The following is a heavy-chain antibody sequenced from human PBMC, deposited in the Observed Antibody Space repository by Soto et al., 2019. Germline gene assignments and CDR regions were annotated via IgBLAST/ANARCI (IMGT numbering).Heavy chain of an antibody. D-gene: IGHD3-10*01. V-gene: IGHV3-13*01. CDR1: GFTFSSYD. Sequence: EVQLVESGGGLVQPGGSLRLSCAASGFTFSSYDMHWVRQATGKGLEWVSAIGTAGDTYYPGSVKGRFTISRENAKNSLYLQMNSLRAGGTAVYYWARFRVTTVGGRWDYYYGMDVWGQGTTVTVSS. CDR3: ARFRVTTVGGRWDYYYGMDV. CDR2: IGTAGDT. J-gene: IGHJ6*02.